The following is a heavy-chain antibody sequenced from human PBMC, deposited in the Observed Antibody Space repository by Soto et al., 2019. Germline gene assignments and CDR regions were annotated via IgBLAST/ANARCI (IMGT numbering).Heavy chain of an antibody. D-gene: IGHD5-12*01. CDR1: GFSFSYYA. CDR2: ISARGGSS. J-gene: IGHJ4*02. V-gene: IGHV3-23*01. CDR3: AKVSIEYSASVDH. Sequence: EVHLLDSGGGFVQPGGSLRLACAASGFSFSYYAMVWVRQAPGKGLEWVSVISARGGSSYFADSVKGRFTVSRDNSKNVLSPEMNSLRAEDTATYFSAKVSIEYSASVDHWCQGTRVLVSS.